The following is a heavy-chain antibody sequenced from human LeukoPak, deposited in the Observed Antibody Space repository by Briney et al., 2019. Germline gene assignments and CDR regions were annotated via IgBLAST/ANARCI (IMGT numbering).Heavy chain of an antibody. Sequence: SETLSLTCKVSGPPINSYHWNWIRQPPGKVLEWIGYIYYSGSTNYNPSLKSRVTISVDTSKNQFSLRLSSVTVADTAVYYCARGFWEYFFDYWGQGTLVTVSS. D-gene: IGHD3-3*01. V-gene: IGHV4-59*01. CDR2: IYYSGST. J-gene: IGHJ4*02. CDR1: GPPINSYH. CDR3: ARGFWEYFFDY.